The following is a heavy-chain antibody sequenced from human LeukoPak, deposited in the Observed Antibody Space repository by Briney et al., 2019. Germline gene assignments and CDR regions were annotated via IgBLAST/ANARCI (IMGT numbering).Heavy chain of an antibody. V-gene: IGHV1-2*02. CDR1: GYTFTGYY. CDR3: ARDCLVGGGYYYMDV. Sequence: ASVKVSCKASGYTFTGYYMHWVRQAPGQGLEWMGWINPNSGGTNYAQKFQGRVTMTRDTSISTAYMELSRLRSDDSAVYYCARDCLVGGGYYYMDVWGKGTTVTISS. J-gene: IGHJ6*03. D-gene: IGHD1-26*01. CDR2: INPNSGGT.